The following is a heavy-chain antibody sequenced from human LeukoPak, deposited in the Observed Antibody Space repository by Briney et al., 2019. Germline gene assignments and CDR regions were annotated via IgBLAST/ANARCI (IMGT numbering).Heavy chain of an antibody. CDR1: GFTFDDYG. D-gene: IGHD1-1*01. V-gene: IGHV3-20*04. CDR2: INWNGGST. J-gene: IGHJ4*02. Sequence: PGGSLRLSCAASGFTFDDYGMSWVRQAPGKGLEWVSGINWNGGSTGYADSVKGRFSISRDNSKNTLYLQMDSLRSEDTAVYYCAKDTDNSANYYFDYWGQGTLVTVSS. CDR3: AKDTDNSANYYFDY.